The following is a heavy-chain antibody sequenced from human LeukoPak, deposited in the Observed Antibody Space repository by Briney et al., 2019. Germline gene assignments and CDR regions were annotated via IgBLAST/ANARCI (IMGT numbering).Heavy chain of an antibody. CDR1: GGSISSGGYS. V-gene: IGHV4-30-2*01. CDR2: IYHSGST. J-gene: IGHJ3*02. D-gene: IGHD1-26*01. CDR3: ARGLGSLLGGHAFDI. Sequence: SQTLSLTCAVSGGSISSGGYSWGWIRQPPGRGLEWLGYIYHSGSTYYNPSLKSRVTISVDRSKNQFSLKLSSVTAADTAVYYCARGLGSLLGGHAFDIWGQGTMVTVSS.